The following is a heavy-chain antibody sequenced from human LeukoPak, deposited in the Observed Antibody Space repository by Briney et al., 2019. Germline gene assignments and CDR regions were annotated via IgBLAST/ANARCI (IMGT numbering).Heavy chain of an antibody. CDR1: GYSVSSGYY. V-gene: IGHV4-38-2*02. D-gene: IGHD3-16*01. CDR3: ARDMSNYDLYYFDQ. J-gene: IGHJ4*02. CDR2: IDHSGST. Sequence: SETLSLTCTVSGYSVSSGYYWGWIRQPPGKGLEWIGRIDHSGSTHYNPSLESRVTISVDTPKNQLSLKLSSVTAVDTAVYYCARDMSNYDLYYFDQWGQGTLVTVSS.